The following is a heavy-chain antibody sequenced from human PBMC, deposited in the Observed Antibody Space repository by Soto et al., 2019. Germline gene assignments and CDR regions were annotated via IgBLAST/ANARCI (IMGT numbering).Heavy chain of an antibody. CDR3: ASAGTYSSSWYYYYYGMDV. J-gene: IGHJ6*02. V-gene: IGHV3-11*01. CDR1: GFTFSDYY. D-gene: IGHD6-13*01. CDR2: ISSSGSTI. Sequence: GGSLRLSCAASGFTFSDYYMSWIRQAPGKGLEWVSYISSSGSTIYYADSVKGRFTISRDNAKNSLYLQMNSLRAEDTAVYYCASAGTYSSSWYYYYYGMDVWGQGTTVTVSS.